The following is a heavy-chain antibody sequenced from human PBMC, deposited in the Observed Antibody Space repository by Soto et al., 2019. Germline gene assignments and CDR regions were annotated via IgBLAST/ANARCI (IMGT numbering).Heavy chain of an antibody. V-gene: IGHV4-39*01. J-gene: IGHJ4*02. CDR1: SGSITSSTYY. Sequence: LQLQESGPGLVKPSETLSLTCTVSSGSITSSTYYWGWIRQPPGKGLEWIGNIYSSGSTYYNPSLKSRVTISLDTSKTQLSLKLTSVTAEDTAVYYCGNPAYGGNGYYFAYWGQGTLVTVPA. CDR2: IYSSGST. CDR3: GNPAYGGNGYYFAY. D-gene: IGHD4-17*01.